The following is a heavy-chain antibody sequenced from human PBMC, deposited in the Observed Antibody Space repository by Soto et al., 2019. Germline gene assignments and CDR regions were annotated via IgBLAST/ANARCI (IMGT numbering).Heavy chain of an antibody. D-gene: IGHD3-16*01. Sequence: EGSLRLSCAASGFTFSSYSMNWVRQAPGKGLEWVSYISSSSSTIYYADSVKGRFTISRDNAKNSLYLQMNSLRDEDTAVYYCARDSDEYVFGVVVHDFRGQRSLVPVSS. CDR2: ISSSSSTI. V-gene: IGHV3-48*02. CDR1: GFTFSSYS. CDR3: ARDSDEYVFGVVVHDF. J-gene: IGHJ4*02.